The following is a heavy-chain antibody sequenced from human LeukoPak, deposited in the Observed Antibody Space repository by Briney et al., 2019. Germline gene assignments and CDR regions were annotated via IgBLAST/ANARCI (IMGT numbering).Heavy chain of an antibody. V-gene: IGHV3-21*01. J-gene: IGHJ4*02. CDR3: ATDIFGSSRDY. D-gene: IGHD3-10*02. Sequence: GGSLRLSCAASGFTFSLYSMTWVRQAPGKGLEWVSSISRSSRDIYYVDSVKGRFTISRDNAKNALSLQMNSLRAEDTAVYYCATDIFGSSRDYWGQGTLVTVSS. CDR2: ISRSSRDI. CDR1: GFTFSLYS.